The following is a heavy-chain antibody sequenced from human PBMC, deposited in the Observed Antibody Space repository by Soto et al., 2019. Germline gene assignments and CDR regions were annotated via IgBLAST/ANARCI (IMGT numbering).Heavy chain of an antibody. V-gene: IGHV3-23*01. Sequence: GGSLRLSFAASGFTFSSYALSWVRQAPGKGLDWVSAISGSGGSTDYVDSVKGRFTISRDNSKNTLYLQMNSLRAEDTAVYYCAKLQAYSYGPGAYFDYWGQATLVTVSS. CDR3: AKLQAYSYGPGAYFDY. CDR2: ISGSGGST. D-gene: IGHD5-18*01. J-gene: IGHJ4*02. CDR1: GFTFSSYA.